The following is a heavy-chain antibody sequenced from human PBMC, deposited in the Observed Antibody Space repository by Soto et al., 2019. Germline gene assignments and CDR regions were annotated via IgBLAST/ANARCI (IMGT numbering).Heavy chain of an antibody. CDR2: INTKTGGT. CDR1: GYSFTDYY. J-gene: IGHJ5*02. V-gene: IGHV1-2*02. CDR3: ARVGPTGWFDP. Sequence: QVHLVQSGAEVKKPGASVKVSCKASGYSFTDYYMHWVRQAPGQGLEWMGWINTKTGGTNYAQRFQDRVTMTGDTSINTAYMELSRLRSDDTAVYYCARVGPTGWFDPWGQGTRVTVPS.